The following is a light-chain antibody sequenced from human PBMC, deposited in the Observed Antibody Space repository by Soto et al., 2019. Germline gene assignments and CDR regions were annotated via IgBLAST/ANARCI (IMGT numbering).Light chain of an antibody. CDR1: ETVATN. CDR3: QQYFEWPPMT. CDR2: GAS. V-gene: IGKV3-15*01. Sequence: EVVMTQSPATLSVSPGERATLSCRASETVATNLAWYQQEPGQAPRLLISGASTRAAGISDRFRGSGSGTEFTLTISSLRSEDSAIYYCQQYFEWPPMTFGQGTKVDIK. J-gene: IGKJ1*01.